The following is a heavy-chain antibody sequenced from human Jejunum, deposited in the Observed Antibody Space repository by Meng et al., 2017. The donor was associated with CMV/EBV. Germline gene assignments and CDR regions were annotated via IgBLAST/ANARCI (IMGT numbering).Heavy chain of an antibody. CDR1: GFTFSRYG. D-gene: IGHD7-27*01. CDR3: ATGEMDH. V-gene: IGHV3-48*03. CDR2: INYNSGTI. J-gene: IGHJ4*02. Sequence: SCAASGFTFSRYGMGWVRQTPGRGLEWVSYINYNSGTIYYADSVRGRFTISRDNANNSLFLQMNSLRAEDTAVYYCATGEMDHWGQGTLVTVSS.